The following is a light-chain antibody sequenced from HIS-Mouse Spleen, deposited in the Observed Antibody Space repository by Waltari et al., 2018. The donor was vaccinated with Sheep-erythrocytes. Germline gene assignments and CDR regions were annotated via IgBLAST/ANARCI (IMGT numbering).Light chain of an antibody. CDR3: MQALQTPRT. CDR1: QTLLHSNGYNY. Sequence: EMVMTESPPSRPVTHGEPVSTPCRSSQTLLHSNGYNYLDWYLQKPGQSPQLLIYLGSNRASEVPDRFSGSGSGTDFTLKISRVEAEDVGVYYCMQALQTPRTFGQGTKVEIK. J-gene: IGKJ1*01. V-gene: IGKV2-28*01. CDR2: LGS.